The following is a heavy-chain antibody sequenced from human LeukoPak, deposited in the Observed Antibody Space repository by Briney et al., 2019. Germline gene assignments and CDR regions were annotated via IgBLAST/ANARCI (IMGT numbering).Heavy chain of an antibody. Sequence: ASVKVSCKASGYTFTGYYMHWVRQAPGQGLEWMGWINPNSGGTNYAQKFQGRVTMTRDTSISTAYMELRSLRSDDTAMYYCARALDYDYVWGSYRYPPGYWGQGTLVTVSS. D-gene: IGHD3-16*02. CDR2: INPNSGGT. J-gene: IGHJ4*02. CDR1: GYTFTGYY. CDR3: ARALDYDYVWGSYRYPPGY. V-gene: IGHV1-2*02.